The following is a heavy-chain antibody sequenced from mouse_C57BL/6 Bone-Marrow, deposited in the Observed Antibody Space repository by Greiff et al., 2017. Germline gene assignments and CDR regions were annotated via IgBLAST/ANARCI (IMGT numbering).Heavy chain of an antibody. Sequence: VPLKQSGPELVKPGDSVKISCTASGYSFTGYFMNWVMQSHGKSLEWIGRINPYSGDTFYNQKFKGNATLTVDKSSNTAHMALRSLTSENSAVYYCARSGGYYVWYFDVWGTGTTVTVSS. J-gene: IGHJ1*03. D-gene: IGHD2-3*01. V-gene: IGHV1-20*01. CDR3: ARSGGYYVWYFDV. CDR2: INPYSGDT. CDR1: GYSFTGYF.